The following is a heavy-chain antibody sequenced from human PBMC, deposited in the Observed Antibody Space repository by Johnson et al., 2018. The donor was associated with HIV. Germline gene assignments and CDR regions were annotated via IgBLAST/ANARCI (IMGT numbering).Heavy chain of an antibody. CDR2: IAYDGKNK. CDR1: GFSFSSYG. J-gene: IGHJ3*01. CDR3: AKGREGIKAFDL. D-gene: IGHD3-10*01. V-gene: IGHV3-30*19. Sequence: QVQLVESGGGVVQPGKSLRLSCAASGFSFSSYGMHWVRQAPGKGPEWVAGIAYDGKNKDYGQYVRGRFTISRDNSKSTLILQMNSLRAEDTAVYYCAKGREGIKAFDLWGQGTMVTVSS.